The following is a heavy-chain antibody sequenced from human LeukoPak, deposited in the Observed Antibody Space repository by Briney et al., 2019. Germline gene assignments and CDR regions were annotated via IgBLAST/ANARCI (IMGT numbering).Heavy chain of an antibody. V-gene: IGHV3-49*03. CDR2: IRSKAYGGTP. CDR3: NRVSALTTDLYDS. D-gene: IGHD4-17*01. Sequence: HPGGSLRLSCTASGFTFGDHALSWFRQAPGQGLEWIGFIRSKAYGGTPEYAASVKGRFTISRDDSRGIAYLQMNSLKTEDTAVYYCNRVSALTTDLYDSWGQGTLVTVSS. J-gene: IGHJ4*02. CDR1: GFTFGDHA.